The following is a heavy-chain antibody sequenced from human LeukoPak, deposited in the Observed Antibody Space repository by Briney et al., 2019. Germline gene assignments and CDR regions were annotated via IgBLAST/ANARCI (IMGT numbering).Heavy chain of an antibody. J-gene: IGHJ4*02. CDR3: ALNRGSGWYFHY. CDR2: ISYDGSNK. V-gene: IGHV3-30*04. CDR1: GFTFSSYA. Sequence: GGSLRLSCAASGFTFSSYALHWVRQAPGEGLEWVAVISYDGSNKYADSVKGRFTISRDNSKNTLYLQMNSLRAEDTAVYYCALNRGSGWYFHYWGQGTLVTVSS. D-gene: IGHD6-19*01.